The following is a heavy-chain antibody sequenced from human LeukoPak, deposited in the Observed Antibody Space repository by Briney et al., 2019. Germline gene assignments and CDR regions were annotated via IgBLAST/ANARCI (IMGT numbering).Heavy chain of an antibody. J-gene: IGHJ4*02. CDR1: GGSMTTSSYY. D-gene: IGHD5-12*01. Sequence: SETLSLTCSVSGGSMTTSSYYWVWIRQPPGKGLEWIGSVFYSGSTDYNPSLQSRVTISIDTSKRQFSLKLDSVTAADTAFSYFVFQTYCGYEGGLGFLGPGTPVAVSS. V-gene: IGHV4-39*01. CDR3: VFQTYCGYEGGLGF. CDR2: VFYSGST.